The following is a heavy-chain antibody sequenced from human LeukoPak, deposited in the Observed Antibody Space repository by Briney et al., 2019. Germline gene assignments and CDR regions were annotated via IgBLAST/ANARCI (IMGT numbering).Heavy chain of an antibody. CDR3: GVYYDSSGYSSLEFDY. CDR1: GFTFSSYA. J-gene: IGHJ4*02. D-gene: IGHD3-22*01. V-gene: IGHV3-23*01. Sequence: GGSLRLSCAASGFTFSSYAMSWVRQAPGKGLEWVSAISDSGGSTYYADSVRGRFTISRDNSKNTLYLQMNSLRAEDTAVYYCGVYYDSSGYSSLEFDYWGRGTLVTVSS. CDR2: ISDSGGST.